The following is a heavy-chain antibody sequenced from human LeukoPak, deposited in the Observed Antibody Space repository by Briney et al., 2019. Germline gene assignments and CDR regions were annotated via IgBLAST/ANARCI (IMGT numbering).Heavy chain of an antibody. V-gene: IGHV1-69*05. Sequence: SVKVSCKASGGTFSSYAISWVRQAPGQGLEWMGGIIPTFGTANYAQKFQGRVTITTDESTSTAYMELSSLRSEDTAVYYCAREIPDGTYDSSGAFQHWGQGTLVTVSS. J-gene: IGHJ1*01. CDR3: AREIPDGTYDSSGAFQH. D-gene: IGHD3-22*01. CDR1: GGTFSSYA. CDR2: IIPTFGTA.